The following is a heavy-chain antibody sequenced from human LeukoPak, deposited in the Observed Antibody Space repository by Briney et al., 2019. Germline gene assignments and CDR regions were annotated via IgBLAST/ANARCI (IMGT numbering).Heavy chain of an antibody. CDR3: ARDRRFSAAAGTPLGY. CDR2: IIPIFGTA. Sequence: SVKVSCKASGGTFSSYAISWVRQAPGQGLEWMGGIIPIFGTANYAQKFQGRVTITADESTSTAYMELSSLRSEDTAVYYCARDRRFSAAAGTPLGYWGQGTLVTVSS. CDR1: GGTFSSYA. V-gene: IGHV1-69*13. J-gene: IGHJ4*02. D-gene: IGHD6-13*01.